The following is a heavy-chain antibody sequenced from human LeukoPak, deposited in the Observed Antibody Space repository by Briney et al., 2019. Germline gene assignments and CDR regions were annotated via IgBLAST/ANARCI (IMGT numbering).Heavy chain of an antibody. Sequence: PGRSLRLSCAASGFTFSNYGMHWVRQAPGKGLEWVTFIWYDGSNKYYADSVKGRFTISRDNSKNTLYLQLNGLRAEDTAVYYCARDGPTYRDGLDVWGQGTTVTVSS. CDR3: ARDGPTYRDGLDV. CDR2: IWYDGSNK. CDR1: GFTFSNYG. D-gene: IGHD1-1*01. V-gene: IGHV3-33*01. J-gene: IGHJ6*02.